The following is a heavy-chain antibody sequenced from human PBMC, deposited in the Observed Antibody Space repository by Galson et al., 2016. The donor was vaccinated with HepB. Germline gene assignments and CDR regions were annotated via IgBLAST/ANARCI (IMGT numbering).Heavy chain of an antibody. D-gene: IGHD6-19*01. CDR3: ETTYTTGLARLYYVNS. CDR2: FDPENGKA. Sequence: SVKVSCKVSGYTLAELSIHWVRQTPGKVLEWMGGFDPENGKALYSRKFQGRVAMTEDTSTDTVYMELSSLRSDDTALYYCETTYTTGLARLYYVNSWGQGTLVSVSS. CDR1: GYTLAELS. V-gene: IGHV1-24*01. J-gene: IGHJ4*02.